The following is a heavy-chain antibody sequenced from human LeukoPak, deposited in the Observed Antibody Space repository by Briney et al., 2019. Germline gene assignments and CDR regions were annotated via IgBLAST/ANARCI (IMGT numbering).Heavy chain of an antibody. Sequence: GGSLRLSCSASGFTFSSYAMHWVRQAPGKGLGYVSAISSNGGSTYYADSVKGRFTISRDNSKNTLYLQMSSLRAEDTAVYYCVKDRGYGSRGSAFDIWGQGTMVTVSS. CDR1: GFTFSSYA. CDR2: ISSNGGST. D-gene: IGHD3-10*01. CDR3: VKDRGYGSRGSAFDI. J-gene: IGHJ3*02. V-gene: IGHV3-64D*06.